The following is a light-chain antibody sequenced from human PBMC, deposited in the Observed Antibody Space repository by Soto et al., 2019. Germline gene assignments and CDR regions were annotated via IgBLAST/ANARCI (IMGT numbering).Light chain of an antibody. CDR3: QQRES. Sequence: EIVLTQSPATLSLSPGERATLSCRASQSVSSYLAWYQQKPGQAHRLLIYDASNRATGIPARFSGSGSGTDFTLTISSLAPEDFAVYYCQQRESFGPGTTVDIK. V-gene: IGKV3-11*01. J-gene: IGKJ3*01. CDR1: QSVSSY. CDR2: DAS.